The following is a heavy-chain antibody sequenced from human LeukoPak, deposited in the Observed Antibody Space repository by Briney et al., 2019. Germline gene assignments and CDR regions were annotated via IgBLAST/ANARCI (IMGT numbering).Heavy chain of an antibody. CDR3: ARDVRHYYDSSGYRRYFQH. CDR2: IIPILGIA. Sequence: SVKVSCKASGGTFSSYAISWVRQAPGQGLEWMGRIIPILGIANYAQKFQGRVTITADKSTSTAYMELSSLRSEDTAVYYCARDVRHYYDSSGYRRYFQHWGQGTLVTVSS. CDR1: GGTFSSYA. J-gene: IGHJ1*01. V-gene: IGHV1-69*04. D-gene: IGHD3-22*01.